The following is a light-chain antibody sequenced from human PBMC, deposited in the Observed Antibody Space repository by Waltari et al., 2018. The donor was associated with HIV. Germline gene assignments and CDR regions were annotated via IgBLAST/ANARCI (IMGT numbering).Light chain of an antibody. V-gene: IGKV1-13*02. Sequence: AIQLTQSPSSLSASVGDRVTLTCRASQGIRSAFAWYQQKQGQAPKLLIYDASRLESGVPSRFSGSGSGTDFTLTISSLQHEDFATYYCQQFNSYPLTFGGGTKVEIK. CDR1: QGIRSA. CDR3: QQFNSYPLT. J-gene: IGKJ4*01. CDR2: DAS.